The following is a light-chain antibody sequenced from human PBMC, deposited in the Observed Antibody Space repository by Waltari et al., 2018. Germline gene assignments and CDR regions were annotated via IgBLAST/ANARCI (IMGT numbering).Light chain of an antibody. CDR3: QQYYTTPPT. V-gene: IGKV4-1*01. CDR1: QSVLYSSNKKNY. CDR2: WAS. J-gene: IGKJ3*01. Sequence: DIVMTQSPDSLAVSLGERATINCKSSQSVLYSSNKKNYLTWYQQKSGQPPKLLIYWASTRESGVPDRFSGNGSGTDFTLTISSLQAEDVAVYYCQQYYTTPPTLGPGTRVDI.